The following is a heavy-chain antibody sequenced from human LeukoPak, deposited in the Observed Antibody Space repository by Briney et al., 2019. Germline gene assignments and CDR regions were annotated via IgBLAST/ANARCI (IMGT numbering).Heavy chain of an antibody. CDR1: GGSISSGSYY. D-gene: IGHD1-26*01. CDR2: IYTSGST. J-gene: IGHJ6*03. V-gene: IGHV4-61*02. CDR3: ASAGGSYYTWHYYYMDV. Sequence: PSETLSLTCTVSGGSISSGSYYWSWIRQPAGKGLEWIGRIYTSGSTNYNPSLKSRVTISVDTSKNQFSLKLSSVTAADTAVYYCASAGGSYYTWHYYYMDVWGKGTTVTVSS.